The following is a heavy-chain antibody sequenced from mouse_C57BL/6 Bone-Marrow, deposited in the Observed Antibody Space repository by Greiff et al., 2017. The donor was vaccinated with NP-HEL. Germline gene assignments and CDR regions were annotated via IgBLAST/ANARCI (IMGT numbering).Heavy chain of an antibody. V-gene: IGHV1-12*01. J-gene: IGHJ3*01. CDR3: ATYYPWFAY. Sequence: LQQSGAELVRPGASVKMSCKASGYTFTSYNMHWAKQTPRQGLEWIGAIYPGNGDTSYNQKFKGKATLTVDKSSSTAYMQLSSLTSEGSAVYFCATYYPWFAYWGQGTLVTVSA. D-gene: IGHD2-10*01. CDR2: IYPGNGDT. CDR1: GYTFTSYN.